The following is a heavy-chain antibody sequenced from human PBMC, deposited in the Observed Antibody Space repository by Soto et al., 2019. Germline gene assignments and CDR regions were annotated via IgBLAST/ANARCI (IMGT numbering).Heavy chain of an antibody. Sequence: GGSLRLSCAASGFTFSNAWMGWVRQAPGKGLEWVGRIKSKTDGGTTDYAAPVKGRFTISRDDSKNTLYLQMNSLKTEDTAVYYCTTAGGILYYYYGMDVWGQGTTVTVSS. CDR2: IKSKTDGGTT. D-gene: IGHD3-16*01. V-gene: IGHV3-15*01. CDR1: GFTFSNAW. J-gene: IGHJ6*02. CDR3: TTAGGILYYYYGMDV.